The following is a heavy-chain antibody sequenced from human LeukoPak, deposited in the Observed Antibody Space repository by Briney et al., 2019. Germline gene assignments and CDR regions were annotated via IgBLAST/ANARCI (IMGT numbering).Heavy chain of an antibody. CDR3: AKSMTTVTGFDYYYMDV. CDR1: GFTFSSYA. V-gene: IGHV3-30*04. CDR2: ISYDGSNK. D-gene: IGHD4-17*01. Sequence: GGSLRLSCAASGFTFSSYAMHWVRQAPGKGLEWVAVISYDGSNKYYADSVKGRFTISRDNSKNTLYLQMNSLRAEDTAVYYCAKSMTTVTGFDYYYMDVWGKGTTVTISS. J-gene: IGHJ6*03.